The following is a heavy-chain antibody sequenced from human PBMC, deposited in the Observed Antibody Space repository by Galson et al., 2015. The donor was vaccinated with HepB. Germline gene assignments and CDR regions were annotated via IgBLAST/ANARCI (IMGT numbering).Heavy chain of an antibody. Sequence: VTKPGESLKISCKGSGYSFTSYWIGWVRQMPGKGLEWMGIIYPGDSDTRYSPSFQGQVTISADKSISTAYLQGSSLKASDTAMYYCATHYYDISGFFDYWVQGTLVTVSS. J-gene: IGHJ4*02. CDR2: IYPGDSDT. CDR3: ATHYYDISGFFDY. D-gene: IGHD3-22*01. CDR1: GYSFTSYW. V-gene: IGHV5-51*01.